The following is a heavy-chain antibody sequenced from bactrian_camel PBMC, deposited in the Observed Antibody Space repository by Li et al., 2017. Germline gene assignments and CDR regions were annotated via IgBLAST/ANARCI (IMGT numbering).Heavy chain of an antibody. CDR1: GSTYKTFC. CDR3: ASDGPTQEALCSYWASKRPREKSAS. D-gene: IGHD1*01. CDR2: IDTDGST. V-gene: IGHV3S53*01. J-gene: IGHJ4*01. Sequence: VQLVESGGGSVQAGGSLRLSCQVSGSTYKTFCLAWFRQRPGKERERVATIDTDGSTRYADSVKGRFTLSKDNAKNTVYLEMNSLQPEDTAMYYCASDGPTQEALCSYWASKRPREKSASWGQGTQVTVS.